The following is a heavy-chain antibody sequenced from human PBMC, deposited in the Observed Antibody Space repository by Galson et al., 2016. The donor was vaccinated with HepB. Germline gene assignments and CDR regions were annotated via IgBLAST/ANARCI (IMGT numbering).Heavy chain of an antibody. V-gene: IGHV3-7*03. CDR1: EFSFSTHW. D-gene: IGHD1-1*01. CDR3: ARGTLEPGLDY. Sequence: LRLSCAASEFSFSTHWMTWVRQAPGKGLEWVASINQDGSEKYYVDAVMGRYTISRDNAKNSLYLQMNSLRAEKTAVYYCARGTLEPGLDYWGQGTLVTVSS. CDR2: INQDGSEK. J-gene: IGHJ4*02.